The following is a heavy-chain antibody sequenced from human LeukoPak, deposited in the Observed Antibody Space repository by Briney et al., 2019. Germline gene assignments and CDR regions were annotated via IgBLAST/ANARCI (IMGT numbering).Heavy chain of an antibody. CDR1: GGSISSTNCY. CDR2: IYYSGST. CDR3: ARHLYGCGLHRIDY. V-gene: IGHV4-39*01. J-gene: IGHJ4*02. D-gene: IGHD6-19*01. Sequence: SETLSLTCSVSGGSISSTNCYWGWIRQPPGKGLEWIGSIYYSGSTYYNPSLKSRVTISVDTSKNQFSLNLSSVTAADAAVYHCARHLYGCGLHRIDYWGQGSLVTVSS.